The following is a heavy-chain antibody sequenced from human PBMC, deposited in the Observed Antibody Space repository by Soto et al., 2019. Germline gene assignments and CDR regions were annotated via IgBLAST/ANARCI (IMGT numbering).Heavy chain of an antibody. D-gene: IGHD5-12*01. V-gene: IGHV3-23*01. CDR1: GFTFSSYA. CDR2: ISGSGGST. CDR3: AKALRPRDGYKFTDPFDY. J-gene: IGHJ4*02. Sequence: PGGSLRLSCAASGFTFSSYAMSWVRQAPGKGLEWVSAISGSGGSTYYADSVKGRFTISRDNSKNTLYLQMNSLRAEDTAVYYCAKALRPRDGYKFTDPFDYWGQGTLVTVSS.